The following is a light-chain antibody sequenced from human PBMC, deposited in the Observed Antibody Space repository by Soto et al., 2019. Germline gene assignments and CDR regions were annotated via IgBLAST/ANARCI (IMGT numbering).Light chain of an antibody. CDR3: SSYTYRGTLGLV. CDR1: SSDVGGYNF. J-gene: IGLJ2*01. V-gene: IGLV2-14*01. Sequence: QSALAQPASVSGSPGQSITISCTGTSSDVGGYNFVSWYQQHPGKAPKLMIFDVSNRPPGVSNRFSGSKSGNTASLTISGLQAEDEADYYCSSYTYRGTLGLVFGGGTKLTVL. CDR2: DVS.